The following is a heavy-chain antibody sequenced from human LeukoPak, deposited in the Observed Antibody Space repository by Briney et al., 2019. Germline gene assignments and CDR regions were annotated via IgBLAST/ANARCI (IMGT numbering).Heavy chain of an antibody. CDR1: GFTFNTYG. CDR3: ARDRSGYLYYFDY. D-gene: IGHD3-9*01. Sequence: PGGSLRLSCAASGFTFNTYGMSWVRQAPGKGLEWVSGISGSGGATYYADSVKGRFTISRDDPHNTLYLQMNSLRAEDTAVYFCARDRSGYLYYFDYWGQGTLVTVSS. CDR2: ISGSGGAT. J-gene: IGHJ4*02. V-gene: IGHV3-23*01.